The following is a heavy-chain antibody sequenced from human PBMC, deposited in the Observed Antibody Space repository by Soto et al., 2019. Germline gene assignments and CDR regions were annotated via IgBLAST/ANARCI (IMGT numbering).Heavy chain of an antibody. V-gene: IGHV2-70*01. Sequence: GSGPTLVNPTQTLTLTCTFSGFSLSTSGMCVSWIRQPPGKALEWLALIDWDDDKYYSTSLKTRLTISKDTSKNQVVLTMTNMDPVDTATYYCARFTMVRGVSATYFDYWGQGTLVTVSS. CDR1: GFSLSTSGMC. J-gene: IGHJ4*02. CDR2: IDWDDDK. D-gene: IGHD3-10*01. CDR3: ARFTMVRGVSATYFDY.